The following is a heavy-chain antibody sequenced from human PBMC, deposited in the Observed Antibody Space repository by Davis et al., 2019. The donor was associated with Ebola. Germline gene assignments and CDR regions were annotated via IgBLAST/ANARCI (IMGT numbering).Heavy chain of an antibody. D-gene: IGHD4/OR15-4a*01. CDR1: GFTFRDYT. CDR3: ARGRRWGNGASTTWFDP. J-gene: IGHJ5*02. Sequence: GESLKISCAASGFTFRDYTMHWLRQGPGKGLEWVSLIYWDASRTFYADSVKGRFTISRDNTKDSLYLQLNSLRTDDTGFYYCARGRRWGNGASTTWFDPWGQGTLVTVSS. CDR2: IYWDASRT. V-gene: IGHV3-43*01.